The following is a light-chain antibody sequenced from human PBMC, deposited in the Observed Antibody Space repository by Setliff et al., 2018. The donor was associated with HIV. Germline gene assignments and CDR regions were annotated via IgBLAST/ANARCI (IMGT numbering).Light chain of an antibody. CDR3: TSYISSSTL. V-gene: IGLV2-14*01. CDR1: SSDIGGYNY. CDR2: DVS. Sequence: SALTQPASVSGSPGQPITISCTGTSSDIGGYNYVAWYQQHPGKAPKLMIYDVSKRPAGIPNRFSGSKSGNTASLTISGLQAEDEADYYCTSYISSSTLFGGGTKVTVL. J-gene: IGLJ2*01.